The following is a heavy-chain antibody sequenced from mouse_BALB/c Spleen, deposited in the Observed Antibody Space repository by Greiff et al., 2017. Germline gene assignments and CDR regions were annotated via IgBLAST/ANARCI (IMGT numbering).Heavy chain of an antibody. CDR1: ASPFPSTY. CDR3: ARAYGSRTMDY. J-gene: IGHJ4*01. CDR2: IYPGNVNI. D-gene: IGHD1-1*01. Sequence: VQRVESGPELVKPGPQGGFSSKAPASPFPSTYIHGGKQGPGRGLRWIGWIYPGNVNIKYNEKFKGKATLTADKSSSTAYMQLSSLTSEDSAVYFCARAYGSRTMDYWGQGTSVTVSS. V-gene: IGHV1S56*01.